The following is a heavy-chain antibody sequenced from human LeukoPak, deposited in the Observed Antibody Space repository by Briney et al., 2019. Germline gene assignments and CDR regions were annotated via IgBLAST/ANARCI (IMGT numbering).Heavy chain of an antibody. V-gene: IGHV3-66*01. J-gene: IGHJ3*02. CDR3: ARDGNDYGPKGAFDI. CDR1: GFTVSSNY. Sequence: GGSLRLSCAASGFTVSSNYMSWVRQAPGKGLEWVSVIYSGGSTYYADSVKGRFTISRDNSKNTLYLQMNSLRAEDTAVYYCARDGNDYGPKGAFDIWGQGTMVTVSS. CDR2: IYSGGST. D-gene: IGHD4-17*01.